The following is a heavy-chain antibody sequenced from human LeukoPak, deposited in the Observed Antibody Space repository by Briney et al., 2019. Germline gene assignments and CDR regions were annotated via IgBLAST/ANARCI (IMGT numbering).Heavy chain of an antibody. Sequence: GRSLRLSCVASGFTFSSYGMHWVRQAPGKGLEWVAVISFDGSKKYYADSVKGRFAISRDNSKNTLYLQMNSLRAENTAVYYCAKDLGGTCFDCWGQGTLVTVSS. CDR3: AKDLGGTCFDC. CDR2: ISFDGSKK. V-gene: IGHV3-30*18. D-gene: IGHD2-15*01. CDR1: GFTFSSYG. J-gene: IGHJ4*02.